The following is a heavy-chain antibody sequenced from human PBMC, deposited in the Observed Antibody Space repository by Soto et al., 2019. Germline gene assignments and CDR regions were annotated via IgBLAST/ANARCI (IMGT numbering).Heavy chain of an antibody. Sequence: EVQLVESGGGLVQPGGSLRLSCAASGFTFSSYSMNWVRQAPGKGLEWVSYISSSSSTIYYADSVKGRFTISRDNAKNSLYLQMNSLRDEDTAVYYCARGRYYDILTGSSSPFDYWGQGTLVTVSS. J-gene: IGHJ4*02. V-gene: IGHV3-48*02. CDR2: ISSSSSTI. CDR3: ARGRYYDILTGSSSPFDY. CDR1: GFTFSSYS. D-gene: IGHD3-9*01.